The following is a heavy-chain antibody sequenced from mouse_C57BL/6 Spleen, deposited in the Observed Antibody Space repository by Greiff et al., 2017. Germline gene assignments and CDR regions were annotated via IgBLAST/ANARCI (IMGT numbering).Heavy chain of an antibody. CDR1: GFSLTSYG. D-gene: IGHD3-2*02. CDR3: AKGGSSGYVDYAMDY. J-gene: IGHJ4*01. CDR2: IWRGGST. Sequence: QVHVQQSGPGLVQPSQSLSITCTVSGFSLTSYGVHWVRQSPGKGLEWLGVIWRGGSTDYNAAFMSRLSITKDNSKSQVFFKMNSLQADDTAIYYCAKGGSSGYVDYAMDYWGQGTSATVSS. V-gene: IGHV2-5*01.